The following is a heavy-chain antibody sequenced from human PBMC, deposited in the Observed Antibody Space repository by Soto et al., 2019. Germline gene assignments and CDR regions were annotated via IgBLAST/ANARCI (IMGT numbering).Heavy chain of an antibody. CDR1: GGSISSSSYY. D-gene: IGHD5-12*01. J-gene: IGHJ4*02. CDR3: ARPGRLFDY. V-gene: IGHV4-39*01. CDR2: IYYSGST. Sequence: QLQLQESGPGLVKPSETLSLTCTVSGGSISSSSYYWGWIRQPPGTGMEWIGSIYYSGSTYYNPSLKSRVTISADTSKNQFSLKLSSVTAADTAVYYCARPGRLFDYWGQGTLVTVSS.